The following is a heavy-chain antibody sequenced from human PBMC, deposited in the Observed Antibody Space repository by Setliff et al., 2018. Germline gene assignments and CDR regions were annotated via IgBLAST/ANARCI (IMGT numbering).Heavy chain of an antibody. D-gene: IGHD5-18*01. CDR3: ARKVGSVGIQLPDY. Sequence: ASVKVSCKASGYTFTSYDINWVRQATGQGLEWMGWMDPNSGNTGYAQKFQGRVTMTRNTSISTAYMELSSLRSEDTAVYYCARKVGSVGIQLPDYWGQGTLVTVS. CDR2: MDPNSGNT. CDR1: GYTFTSYD. J-gene: IGHJ4*02. V-gene: IGHV1-8*02.